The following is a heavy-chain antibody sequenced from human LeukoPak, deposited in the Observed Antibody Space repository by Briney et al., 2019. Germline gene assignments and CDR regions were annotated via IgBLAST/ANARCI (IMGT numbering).Heavy chain of an antibody. J-gene: IGHJ6*03. CDR1: GFTVSSNY. CDR3: ARGDSSSWPVYYYYMDV. CDR2: IYSGGST. Sequence: GGSLRLSCAASGFTVSSNYMSWVRQAPGKGLEWVSVIYSGGSTYYADSVKGRFTISRDNAKNSLYLQMNSLRAKDTAVYYCARGDSSSWPVYYYYMDVWGKGTTVAVSS. D-gene: IGHD6-13*01. V-gene: IGHV3-53*01.